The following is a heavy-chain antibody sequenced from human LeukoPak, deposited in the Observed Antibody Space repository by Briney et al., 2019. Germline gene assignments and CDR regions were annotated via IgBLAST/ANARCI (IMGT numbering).Heavy chain of an antibody. CDR2: ISSSSSYI. CDR1: TFTFSDYS. J-gene: IGHJ5*02. D-gene: IGHD3-3*01. Sequence: GGSLRLSCAASTFTFSDYSMNWVRQAPGKGLEWVSSISSSSSYIYYADSVKGRFTISRDNAKNSLYLQMNSLKTEDTAVYYCTSAYYDFWSGQSQSWGQGTLVTVSS. CDR3: TSAYYDFWSGQSQS. V-gene: IGHV3-21*03.